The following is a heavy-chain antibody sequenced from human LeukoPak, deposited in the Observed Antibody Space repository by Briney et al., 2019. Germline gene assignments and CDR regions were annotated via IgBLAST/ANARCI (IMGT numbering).Heavy chain of an antibody. Sequence: ASVKVSCKASGYTFTSYAMHWERQAPGQRLEWMGWINAGNGNTKYSQKFQGRVTIARDTSASTAYMELSSLRSEDTAVYYCAREVCSGGSCYSFDYWGQGTLVTVSS. D-gene: IGHD2-15*01. J-gene: IGHJ4*02. CDR3: AREVCSGGSCYSFDY. V-gene: IGHV1-3*01. CDR1: GYTFTSYA. CDR2: INAGNGNT.